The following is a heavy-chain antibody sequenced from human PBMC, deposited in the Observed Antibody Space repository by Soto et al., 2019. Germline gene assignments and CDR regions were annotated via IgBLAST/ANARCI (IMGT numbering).Heavy chain of an antibody. V-gene: IGHV4-31*03. Sequence: PSETLSLTCTVSVDSINNANYYWSWILQHPGKGLEWIGYIYYTGNTYYNPSLKSRVTISVDTSKNQFSLTLNSVTAADAAVYYCARARYSSSWYLDYWGQGTLVTVSS. CDR1: VDSINNANYY. D-gene: IGHD6-13*01. CDR3: ARARYSSSWYLDY. CDR2: IYYTGNT. J-gene: IGHJ4*02.